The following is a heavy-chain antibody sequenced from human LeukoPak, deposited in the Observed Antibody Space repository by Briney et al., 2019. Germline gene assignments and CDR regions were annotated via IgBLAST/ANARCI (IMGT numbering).Heavy chain of an antibody. Sequence: SVTVSFTSSGGTFIIYAISWVRQAPGQGLEWMGGIIPIFGTANYAQKFQGRVTITADESTSTAYMELSSLRSEDTAVYYCAREFYGPYYYGMDVWGQGTTVTVSS. CDR2: IIPIFGTA. CDR3: AREFYGPYYYGMDV. J-gene: IGHJ6*02. CDR1: GGTFIIYA. V-gene: IGHV1-69*01. D-gene: IGHD4-17*01.